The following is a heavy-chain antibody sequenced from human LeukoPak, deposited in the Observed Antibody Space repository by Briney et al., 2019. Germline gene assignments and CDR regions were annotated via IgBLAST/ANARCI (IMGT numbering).Heavy chain of an antibody. CDR1: GYTFTGYH. V-gene: IGHV1-2*02. CDR2: INPNSGGT. CDR3: ARGGGTIGGAGIPFDY. Sequence: GASVKVSCKASGYTFTGYHMHWVRQAPGQGLEWMGWINPNSGGTKYAQKFQGRVTMTRDTSISTAYMELSSLTSDDTAVYYCARGGGTIGGAGIPFDYWGQGTLVTVSS. J-gene: IGHJ4*02. D-gene: IGHD6-13*01.